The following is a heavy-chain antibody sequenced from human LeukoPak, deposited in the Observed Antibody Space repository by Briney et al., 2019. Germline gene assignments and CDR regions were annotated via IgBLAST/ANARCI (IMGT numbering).Heavy chain of an antibody. CDR2: IYASGST. Sequence: SETLSLTCTVSGASITSYYWSWIRQPAGKGLEWIGRIYASGSTTYNPSLKSRVTMAVDTSKTQFSLKLSSVTAADTAVYYCARDSGTTGEVKFDPWGQGTLVTVSS. CDR3: ARDSGTTGEVKFDP. V-gene: IGHV4-4*07. J-gene: IGHJ5*02. D-gene: IGHD3-10*01. CDR1: GASITSYY.